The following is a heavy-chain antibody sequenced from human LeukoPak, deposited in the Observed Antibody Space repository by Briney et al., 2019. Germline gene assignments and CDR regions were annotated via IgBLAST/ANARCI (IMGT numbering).Heavy chain of an antibody. CDR2: IYYSGST. Sequence: PSETLSLTCTASGGSISSYYWSWIRQPPGKGLEWIGYIYYSGSTNYNPSLKSRVTISVDTYKNQFSLKLSSVTAADTAVYYCASTPEIYCSGGSCYSGWGWFDPWGQGTLVTVSS. CDR1: GGSISSYY. D-gene: IGHD2-15*01. J-gene: IGHJ5*02. V-gene: IGHV4-59*01. CDR3: ASTPEIYCSGGSCYSGWGWFDP.